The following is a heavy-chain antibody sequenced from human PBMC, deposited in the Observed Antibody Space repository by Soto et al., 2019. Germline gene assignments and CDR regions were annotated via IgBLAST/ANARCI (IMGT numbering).Heavy chain of an antibody. Sequence: EVQLVESGGGLVQPGGSLRLSCAASGFTFSAHWMSWVRQAPGKGLEWVANIKEDASGTYYLDSVKGRFTISRDNTKKSLYLQMNGLRVEDTAVYYCARDDWWEQPCDLWGQGAMVTVSS. J-gene: IGHJ3*01. CDR1: GFTFSAHW. V-gene: IGHV3-7*01. CDR3: ARDDWWEQPCDL. CDR2: IKEDASGT. D-gene: IGHD1-26*01.